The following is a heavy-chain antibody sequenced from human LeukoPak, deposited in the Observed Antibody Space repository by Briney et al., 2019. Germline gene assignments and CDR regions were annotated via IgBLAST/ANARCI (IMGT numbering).Heavy chain of an antibody. CDR2: VYYSGST. Sequence: SETLSLTCNISAGSIRNHYWTWFRQPPGKGLEWIGYVYYSGSTNYNPSLKSRVTISMDTSKNQFSLKPSSVTAADTAVYYCARETLEGKFDPWGQGILVTVSS. D-gene: IGHD1-1*01. CDR1: AGSIRNHY. J-gene: IGHJ5*02. V-gene: IGHV4-59*11. CDR3: ARETLEGKFDP.